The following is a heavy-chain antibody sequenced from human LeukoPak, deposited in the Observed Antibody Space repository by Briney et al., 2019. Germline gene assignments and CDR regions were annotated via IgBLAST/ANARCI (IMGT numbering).Heavy chain of an antibody. CDR3: ARDRSGGITGTPYYFDY. V-gene: IGHV1-69*05. CDR1: GGTFSSYA. Sequence: SVKVSCKASGGTFSSYAISWVRQAPGQGLEWVGGIIPIFGTANYAQKFQGRVTITTDESTSTAYMELSSLRSEDTAVYYCARDRSGGITGTPYYFDYWGQGTLVTVSS. J-gene: IGHJ4*02. D-gene: IGHD1-20*01. CDR2: IIPIFGTA.